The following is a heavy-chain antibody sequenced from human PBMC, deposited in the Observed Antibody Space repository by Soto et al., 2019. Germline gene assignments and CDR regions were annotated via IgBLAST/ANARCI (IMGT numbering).Heavy chain of an antibody. CDR2: IYYSGST. V-gene: IGHV4-39*01. Sequence: QLQLQESGPGLVKPSETLSLTCTVSCGSISGSGYYWGWIRQPPVKGLEWIGTIYYSGSTYSNSSLKRRVTISVDTSKNQFSLKLSSVTAADTAIYYCARHYGAFDPWGQGPLVTVSS. J-gene: IGHJ5*02. D-gene: IGHD4-17*01. CDR1: CGSISGSGYY. CDR3: ARHYGAFDP.